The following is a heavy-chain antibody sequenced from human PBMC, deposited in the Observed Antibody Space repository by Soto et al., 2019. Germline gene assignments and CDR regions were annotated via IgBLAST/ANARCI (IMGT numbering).Heavy chain of an antibody. Sequence: PSETLSLTCTVSGGSISSYYWSWIRQPPGKGLEWIGYIYYSGSTNYNPSLKSRVTISVDTSKNQFSLKLSSVTAADTAVYYCARVRSGYYSPYYYYYYMDVWGKGTTVTVSS. J-gene: IGHJ6*03. V-gene: IGHV4-59*01. D-gene: IGHD3-3*01. CDR3: ARVRSGYYSPYYYYYYMDV. CDR2: IYYSGST. CDR1: GGSISSYY.